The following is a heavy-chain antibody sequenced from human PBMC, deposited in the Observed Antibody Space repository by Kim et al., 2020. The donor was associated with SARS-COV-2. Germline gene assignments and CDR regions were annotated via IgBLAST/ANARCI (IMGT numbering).Heavy chain of an antibody. V-gene: IGHV3-43*01. CDR2: DGGNT. J-gene: IGHJ6*02. Sequence: DGGNTYYADSVKGRFTISRDNRKNSLYLQMTSLRTEDTALYYCTKGTMDVWGQGTTVTVSS. CDR3: TKGTMDV.